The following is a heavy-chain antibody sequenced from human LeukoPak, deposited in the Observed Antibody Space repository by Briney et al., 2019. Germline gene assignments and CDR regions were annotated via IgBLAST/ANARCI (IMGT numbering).Heavy chain of an antibody. J-gene: IGHJ4*02. V-gene: IGHV3-21*01. CDR3: ARTANFAAGYYIDY. Sequence: GGALRLSCAASGFTFSSYTLNWVRQAPGKGLEWVSSISGSSRHKYYADSVKGRFTISRDNAKNSLYLQMNSLRAEDTAVYYCARTANFAAGYYIDYWGQGTLVTVSS. CDR1: GFTFSSYT. CDR2: ISGSSRHK. D-gene: IGHD6-13*01.